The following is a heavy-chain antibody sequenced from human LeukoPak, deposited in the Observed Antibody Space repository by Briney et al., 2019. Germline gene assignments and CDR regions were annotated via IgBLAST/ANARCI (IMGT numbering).Heavy chain of an antibody. J-gene: IGHJ4*02. CDR2: ISGSGRST. D-gene: IGHD2-2*01. Sequence: GVSLRLSCGAWRFTLSSYAMSWVRQAPGKGLEWVSAISGSGRSTYYADYVTVRFTICRYNYKNIPYKQKTRLRAEGTALYYCAKPPCIVVLPAATAYWGQGTLVTVSS. V-gene: IGHV3-23*01. CDR3: AKPPCIVVLPAATAY. CDR1: RFTLSSYA.